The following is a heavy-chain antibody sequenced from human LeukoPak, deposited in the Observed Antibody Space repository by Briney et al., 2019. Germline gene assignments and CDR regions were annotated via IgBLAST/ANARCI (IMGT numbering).Heavy chain of an antibody. CDR2: IRYDGSNK. J-gene: IGHJ4*02. V-gene: IGHV3-30*02. CDR3: AREGGQYCSSTSCYSEGFDY. D-gene: IGHD2-2*02. Sequence: GGSLRLSCAASGFTFSSYGMHWVRQAPGKGLEWVAFIRYDGSNKYYADSVKGRFTISRDNSKNTLYLQMNSLRAEDTAVYYCAREGGQYCSSTSCYSEGFDYWGQGTLVTVSS. CDR1: GFTFSSYG.